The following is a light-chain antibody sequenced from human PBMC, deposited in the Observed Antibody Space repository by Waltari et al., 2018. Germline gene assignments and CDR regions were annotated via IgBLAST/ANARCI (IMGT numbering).Light chain of an antibody. Sequence: SVLTQPPSASGAPGQRVTISCSESSSNIGSHYVYWYQQLPGTAPKLLIYTDDQRAAGLPDLCSASKSGTAASLAISGLRSEDEADYYCAAWDDSPSGHVVFGGGTKLTVL. V-gene: IGLV1-47*02. CDR3: AAWDDSPSGHVV. CDR1: SSNIGSHY. CDR2: TDD. J-gene: IGLJ2*01.